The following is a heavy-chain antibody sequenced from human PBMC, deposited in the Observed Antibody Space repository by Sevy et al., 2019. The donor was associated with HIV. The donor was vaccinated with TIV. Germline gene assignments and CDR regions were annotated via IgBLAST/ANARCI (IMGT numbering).Heavy chain of an antibody. V-gene: IGHV3-11*01. CDR2: ISDSGHIK. CDR1: GFTFSDFY. CDR3: VRGGGRIHDFDY. J-gene: IGHJ4*02. Sequence: GGSLRLSCAASGFTFSDFYMSWIRQAPGKGLEWVSYISDSGHIKHYEDSVKGRFLISRDNAHNIVHLQMNSLTAEDTADYYCVRGGGRIHDFDYWGRGTLVTVSS. D-gene: IGHD3-16*01.